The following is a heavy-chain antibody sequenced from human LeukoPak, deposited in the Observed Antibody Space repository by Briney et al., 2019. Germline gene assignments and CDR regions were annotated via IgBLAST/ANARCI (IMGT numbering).Heavy chain of an antibody. CDR2: IIPIFGTA. J-gene: IGHJ5*02. V-gene: IGHV1-69*05. Sequence: SVKVSCKASGGTFSSYAISWVRQAPGQGLEWMGGIIPIFGTANYAQKFQGRVTITTDESTSTAYMELSSLRSEDTAVYYCARAIVSITIFGVVTAFDPWGQGTLVTVSS. CDR1: GGTFSSYA. CDR3: ARAIVSITIFGVVTAFDP. D-gene: IGHD3-3*01.